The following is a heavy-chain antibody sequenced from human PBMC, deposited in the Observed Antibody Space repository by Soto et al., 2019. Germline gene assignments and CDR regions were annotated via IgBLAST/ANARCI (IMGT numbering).Heavy chain of an antibody. CDR1: GGTFSSYA. CDR3: ARDGYNYGRRYYYGMDV. CDR2: IIPIFGTA. J-gene: IGHJ6*02. V-gene: IGHV1-69*13. D-gene: IGHD5-12*01. Sequence: ASVKVSCKASGGTFSSYAISWARQAPGQGLEWMGGIIPIFGTANYAQKFQGRVTITADESTSTAYMELSSLRSEDTAVYYCARDGYNYGRRYYYGMDVWGQGTTVTVSS.